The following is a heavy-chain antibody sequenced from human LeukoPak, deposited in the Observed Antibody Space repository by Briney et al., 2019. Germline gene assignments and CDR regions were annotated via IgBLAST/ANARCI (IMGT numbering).Heavy chain of an antibody. CDR2: IKQDGSEK. CDR1: GFTFSSYW. CDR3: ARENSSPFDY. Sequence: GGSLRLSCAASGFTFSSYWMSWVRQAPGRGLEWVENIKQDGSEKYYVDSVKGRFTISRDKAKNSLYLQMNSLRAEDTAVYYCARENSSPFDYGGREPWSPSPQ. V-gene: IGHV3-7*01. J-gene: IGHJ4*02. D-gene: IGHD2/OR15-2a*01.